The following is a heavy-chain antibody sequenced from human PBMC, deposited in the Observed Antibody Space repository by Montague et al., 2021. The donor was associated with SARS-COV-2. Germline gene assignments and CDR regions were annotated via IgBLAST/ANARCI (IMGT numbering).Heavy chain of an antibody. CDR2: LSNDANNA. D-gene: IGHD2-15*01. CDR1: GFTFSTYD. CDR3: ARERGPGVYCSGATCTNYYYYYGLDV. V-gene: IGHV3-30-3*01. Sequence: SLRLSCAASGFTFSTYDMNWVRQAPGKGLEWVAVLSNDANNAYYADSVKGRFTISRDTSKNTLYLQMNSLRAEDTAVYYCARERGPGVYCSGATCTNYYYYYGLDVWSQGTTVTVSS. J-gene: IGHJ6*02.